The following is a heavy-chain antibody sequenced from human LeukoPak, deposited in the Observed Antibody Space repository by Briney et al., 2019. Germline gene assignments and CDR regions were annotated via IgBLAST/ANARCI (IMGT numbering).Heavy chain of an antibody. Sequence: AGGSLRLSCAASGFTFSSYSMNWVRQAPGEGLEWVSSISSSSSYIYYADSVKGRFTISRDNAKNSLYLQMNSLRAEDTAVYYCARDSSSGFDYWGQGTLVTVSS. J-gene: IGHJ4*02. V-gene: IGHV3-21*01. CDR1: GFTFSSYS. CDR3: ARDSSSGFDY. D-gene: IGHD6-6*01. CDR2: ISSSSSYI.